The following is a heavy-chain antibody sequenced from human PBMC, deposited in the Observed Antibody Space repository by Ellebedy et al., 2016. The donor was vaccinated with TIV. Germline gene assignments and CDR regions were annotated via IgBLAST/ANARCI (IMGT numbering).Heavy chain of an antibody. CDR1: GGSISSYY. CDR3: ARGIGHCSGVNCYWYGMDV. CDR2: IYYSGST. V-gene: IGHV4-59*01. Sequence: MPGGSLRLSCTVSGGSISSYYWSWIRQPPGKGLEWIGYIYYSGSTDYNPSPKSRVTISVDTSKNQFSLKLSPLTAADTAVYYCARGIGHCSGVNCYWYGMDVWGQGTTVTVSS. D-gene: IGHD2-15*01. J-gene: IGHJ6*02.